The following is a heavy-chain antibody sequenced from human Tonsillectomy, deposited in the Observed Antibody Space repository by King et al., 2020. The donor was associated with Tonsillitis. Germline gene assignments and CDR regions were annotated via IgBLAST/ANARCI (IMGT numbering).Heavy chain of an antibody. D-gene: IGHD2/OR15-2a*01. J-gene: IGHJ4*02. CDR3: AREESMALDY. CDR1: GFTVSHYA. V-gene: IGHV3-30-3*01. Sequence: VQLVESGGDVVQPGRSLRLSWVGFGFTVSHYAMHWVRQAPGKGLGGGAVISYYENKTYYPDSVKGRFTISRDNSKSSLYLQMNSLRAEDTAVYYCAREESMALDYWGQGTLVTVSS. CDR2: ISYYENKT.